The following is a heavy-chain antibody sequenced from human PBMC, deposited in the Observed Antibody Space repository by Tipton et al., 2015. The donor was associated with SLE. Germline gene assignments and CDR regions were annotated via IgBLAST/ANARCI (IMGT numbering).Heavy chain of an antibody. CDR3: AREDGRTGTTFGY. CDR1: GGSISRGSYY. CDR2: IYTSGST. J-gene: IGHJ4*02. D-gene: IGHD1-1*01. Sequence: TLSLTCTVSGGSISRGSYYWNWIRQPAGKGLEWIGRIYTSGSTKYNSSLESRVTISVDTSKNQFSLKLSSVTAVDTAVYYCAREDGRTGTTFGYWGQGTLVTVSS. V-gene: IGHV4-61*02.